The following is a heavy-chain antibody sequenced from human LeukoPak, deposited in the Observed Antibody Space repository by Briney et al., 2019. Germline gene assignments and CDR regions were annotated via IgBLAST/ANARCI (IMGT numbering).Heavy chain of an antibody. V-gene: IGHV4-59*12. CDR2: IYYSGST. CDR1: GGSISSYY. D-gene: IGHD4-17*01. Sequence: SETLSLTCTVSGGSISSYYWSWLRQPPGKGLEWIGYIYYSGSTNYNPSLKSRVTISVDTSKNQFSLKLSSVTAADTAVYYCARGLRNYYYYYGMDVWGQGTTVTVSS. J-gene: IGHJ6*02. CDR3: ARGLRNYYYYYGMDV.